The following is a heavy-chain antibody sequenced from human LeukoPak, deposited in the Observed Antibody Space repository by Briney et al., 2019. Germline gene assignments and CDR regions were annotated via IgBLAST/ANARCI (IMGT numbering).Heavy chain of an antibody. V-gene: IGHV3-23*01. Sequence: GGSLRLSCAASGFTFSSYAMSWVRQAPGKGLEWVSDISASGGRTYYTESVKGRFTVSRDNSKNTLYLQMNTLRVDDTAMYYCAIDLMGLQAPGPGDWGQGTLVSVSS. D-gene: IGHD6-13*01. CDR3: AIDLMGLQAPGPGD. J-gene: IGHJ4*02. CDR2: ISASGGRT. CDR1: GFTFSSYA.